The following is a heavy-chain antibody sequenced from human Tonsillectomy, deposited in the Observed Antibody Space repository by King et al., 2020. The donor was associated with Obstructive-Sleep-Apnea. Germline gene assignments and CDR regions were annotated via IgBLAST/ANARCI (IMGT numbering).Heavy chain of an antibody. V-gene: IGHV3-74*01. Sequence: VQLVESGGGLVQPGGALRLSCAASGFTFSTYIMHWVRQAPGKGLVWVSRINTDVSDTRYADSVKGRFTTSRDNAKNMLYLQMNSLRAEDTAVYYCVRDRDGYNFWGQGTLVTVSS. D-gene: IGHD5-24*01. CDR2: INTDVSDT. J-gene: IGHJ4*02. CDR1: GFTFSTYI. CDR3: VRDRDGYNF.